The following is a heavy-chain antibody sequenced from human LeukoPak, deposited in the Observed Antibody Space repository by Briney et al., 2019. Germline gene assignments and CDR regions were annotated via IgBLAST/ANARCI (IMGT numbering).Heavy chain of an antibody. CDR1: GYTFINYD. CDR2: MNPNSGNT. CDR3: ASVPRITIFGSGFPEYFQH. J-gene: IGHJ1*01. Sequence: GASVKVSCKASGYTFINYDINWVRQATGQGLEWMGWMNPNSGNTGYAQKFQGRVTISRNTSISTAYMELSSLRSEDTAVYYCASVPRITIFGSGFPEYFQHWGQGTLVTVSS. D-gene: IGHD3-3*01. V-gene: IGHV1-8*03.